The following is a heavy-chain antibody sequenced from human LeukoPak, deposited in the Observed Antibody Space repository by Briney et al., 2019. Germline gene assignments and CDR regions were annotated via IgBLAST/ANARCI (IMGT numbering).Heavy chain of an antibody. J-gene: IGHJ4*02. V-gene: IGHV3-21*01. CDR3: ARDPGIPAAGTVGYFDY. Sequence: GGSLRLSCAASGFTFSSYGTHWVRQAPGKGLEWVSSISSSSSYIYYADSVKGRFTISRDNAKNSLYLQMNSLRAEDTAVYYCARDPGIPAAGTVGYFDYWGQGTLVTVSS. D-gene: IGHD6-13*01. CDR1: GFTFSSYG. CDR2: ISSSSSYI.